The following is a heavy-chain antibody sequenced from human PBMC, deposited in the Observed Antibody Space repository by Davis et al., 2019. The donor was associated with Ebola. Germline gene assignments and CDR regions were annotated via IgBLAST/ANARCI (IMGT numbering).Heavy chain of an antibody. J-gene: IGHJ4*02. CDR3: ASYCSGGSSYSDY. CDR2: ISGSGGST. D-gene: IGHD2-15*01. V-gene: IGHV3-21*01. Sequence: GESLKISCAASGFTFSSYSMNWDRQAPRKGLEWVSAISGSGGSTYYAHSVKGRFTISRYNAKNSLYLQMNSRRAEDTAVYYCASYCSGGSSYSDYWSQGTMVTVSS. CDR1: GFTFSSYS.